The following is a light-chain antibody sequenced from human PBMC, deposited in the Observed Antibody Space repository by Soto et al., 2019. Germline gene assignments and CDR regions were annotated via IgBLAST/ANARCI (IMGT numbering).Light chain of an antibody. V-gene: IGKV1-39*01. CDR3: QQAYSTPWT. Sequence: DIQVTQSPSSLSASVGDRVTITCRASQSISTYLHWYQQKPGTAPKLLIYATSNLQSGVPSRFSGSGSGTDFTLTINSLQPEDSATYYCQQAYSTPWTFGQGTKVDI. CDR2: ATS. CDR1: QSISTY. J-gene: IGKJ1*01.